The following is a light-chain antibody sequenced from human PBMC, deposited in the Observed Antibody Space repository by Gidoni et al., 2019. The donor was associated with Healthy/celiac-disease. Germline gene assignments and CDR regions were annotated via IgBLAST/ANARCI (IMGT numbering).Light chain of an antibody. Sequence: QPVLTQPPSVSGAPGQRVTISCTGSSSNIGAGYDVHWYQHRPGTAPKLLIYGNSNRPSGVPDRFSGSKSGTSASLAITGLQAEDEADYYCQSYDSSLSGSVFGGGTKLTVL. J-gene: IGLJ2*01. V-gene: IGLV1-40*01. CDR2: GNS. CDR1: SSNIGAGYD. CDR3: QSYDSSLSGSV.